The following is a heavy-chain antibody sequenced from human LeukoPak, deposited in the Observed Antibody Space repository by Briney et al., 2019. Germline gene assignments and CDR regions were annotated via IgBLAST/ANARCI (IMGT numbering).Heavy chain of an antibody. CDR2: ISGSGGST. V-gene: IGHV3-23*01. CDR1: GFSFSSFA. J-gene: IGHJ1*01. D-gene: IGHD4-17*01. Sequence: AGGSLRLSCAASGFSFSSFAMSWVRQAPGKGLDWVSAISGSGGSTYYADSVKGRFTISRDNSKNTLYLQMNSLRAEDTAVYYCAKDPDDYGDYSAEYFQHWGQGTLVTVSS. CDR3: AKDPDDYGDYSAEYFQH.